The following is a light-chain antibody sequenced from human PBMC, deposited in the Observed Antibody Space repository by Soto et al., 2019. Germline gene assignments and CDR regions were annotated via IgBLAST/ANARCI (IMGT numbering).Light chain of an antibody. Sequence: QSVLTQPPSASGTPGQRVTISCSGSSSNIGSNTVNWDEQLPGTAPKLLIYSNNQRPSGVPDRFSGSKSGTSASLAISGLQSEDEADYYCAAWDDSLHVVFGGGTKVTVL. CDR3: AAWDDSLHVV. CDR1: SSNIGSNT. J-gene: IGLJ2*01. V-gene: IGLV1-44*01. CDR2: SNN.